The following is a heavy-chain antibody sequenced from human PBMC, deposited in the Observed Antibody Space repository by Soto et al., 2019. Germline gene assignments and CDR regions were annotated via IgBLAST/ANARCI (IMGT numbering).Heavy chain of an antibody. Sequence: SETLSLTCAVSGGYISSSNWWSWVRKPPGKGLEWIEEIYHSGSTNYNPSLKSRVTISVDKSKNQFSLKLSSVTAADTAVYYCARALAEGDYYFDYWGQGTLVTVSS. CDR3: ARALAEGDYYFDY. CDR2: IYHSGST. J-gene: IGHJ4*02. V-gene: IGHV4-4*02. CDR1: GGYISSSNW. D-gene: IGHD2-21*02.